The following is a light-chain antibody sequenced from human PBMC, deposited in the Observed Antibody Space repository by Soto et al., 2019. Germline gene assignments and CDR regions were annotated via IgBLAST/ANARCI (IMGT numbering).Light chain of an antibody. J-gene: IGKJ1*01. CDR1: QSISTW. CDR2: DAS. CDR3: YQYHSYSQS. V-gene: IGKV1-5*01. Sequence: DIQMTQSPSTLSASVGDRVTITCRASQSISTWLAWYQQKPGKAPKLLIYDASTLESGVPSRFSGSGSGTEFTLTVSGLQPDDFATCCCYQYHSYSQSFGQGNKVEIK.